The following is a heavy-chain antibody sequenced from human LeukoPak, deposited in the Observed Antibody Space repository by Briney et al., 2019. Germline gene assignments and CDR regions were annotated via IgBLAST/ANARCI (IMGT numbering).Heavy chain of an antibody. V-gene: IGHV4-59*12. CDR1: GGSISSYY. CDR3: ARGSHSSGGAFDI. J-gene: IGHJ3*02. CDR2: IYYSGST. D-gene: IGHD6-25*01. Sequence: SETLSLTCTVSGGSISSYYWSWIRQPPGKGLEWIGYIYYSGSTNYNPSLKSRVTMSVDTSKNQFSLKLSSVTAADTAVYYCARGSHSSGGAFDIWGQGTMVTVSS.